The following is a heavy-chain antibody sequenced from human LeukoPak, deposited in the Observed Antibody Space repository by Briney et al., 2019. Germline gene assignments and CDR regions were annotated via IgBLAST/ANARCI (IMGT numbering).Heavy chain of an antibody. CDR1: GFTFSSYW. D-gene: IGHD6-13*01. Sequence: PGGSLRLSCAASGFTFSSYWMSWVRQAPGKGLEWVANIKQDGSEKYYVDSVEGRFTISRDNAKNSLYLQMTSLRAEDTAVYYCARAAAGSWYFYYYMDVWGKGTTVTISS. CDR2: IKQDGSEK. J-gene: IGHJ6*03. V-gene: IGHV3-7*01. CDR3: ARAAAGSWYFYYYMDV.